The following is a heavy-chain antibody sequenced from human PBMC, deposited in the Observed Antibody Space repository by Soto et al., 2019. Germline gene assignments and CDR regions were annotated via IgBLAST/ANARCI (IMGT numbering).Heavy chain of an antibody. CDR3: ATKWELQT. J-gene: IGHJ5*02. Sequence: QVQLVESGGGVIQTGRSLRLSCAASGFTFSSYGMHWVRQAPGKGLEWVAVISYDGSNKYYADSVKGRFTISRDNSKNTLYLQMNSLRAEDTAVYYCATKWELQTWGQGTLVTVSS. CDR1: GFTFSSYG. V-gene: IGHV3-30*03. D-gene: IGHD1-26*01. CDR2: ISYDGSNK.